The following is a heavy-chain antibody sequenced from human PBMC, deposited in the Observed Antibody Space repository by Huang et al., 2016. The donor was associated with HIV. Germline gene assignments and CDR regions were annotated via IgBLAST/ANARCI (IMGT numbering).Heavy chain of an antibody. J-gene: IGHJ4*02. D-gene: IGHD6-13*01. CDR3: ARRLAAAARGFDY. CDR1: GFTFSSYA. Sequence: QVQLVESGGGVVQPGRSLRLSCAASGFTFSSYAMHWVRQTQGKGLEGVAVISYDGSNKNYADSVKGRFTISRDNSKNTLYLQMNSLGAEDTAVYYCARRLAAAARGFDYWGQGTLVTVSS. V-gene: IGHV3-30-3*01. CDR2: ISYDGSNK.